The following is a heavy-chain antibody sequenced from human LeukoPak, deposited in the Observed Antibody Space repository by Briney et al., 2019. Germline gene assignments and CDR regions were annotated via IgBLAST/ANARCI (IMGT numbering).Heavy chain of an antibody. Sequence: SQTLSLTCAISGDSVSSNSAAWNWIRQSPSRGLEWLGRTYYRSKWYSDYAVSVRGRITINPDTSKNQFSLQLNSVTPEDTAVYYCARRLTQYDCFDPWGQGILVTVSS. D-gene: IGHD2-2*01. CDR1: GDSVSSNSAA. CDR2: TYYRSKWYS. J-gene: IGHJ5*02. V-gene: IGHV6-1*01. CDR3: ARRLTQYDCFDP.